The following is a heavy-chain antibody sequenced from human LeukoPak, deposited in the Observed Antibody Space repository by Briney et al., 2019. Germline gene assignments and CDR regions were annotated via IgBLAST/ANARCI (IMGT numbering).Heavy chain of an antibody. J-gene: IGHJ4*02. CDR2: ISGSGGST. CDR1: GFTFSSYA. V-gene: IGHV3-23*01. CDR3: ANGGLKQSLGY. D-gene: IGHD6-19*01. Sequence: AGGSLRLSCAASGFTFSSYAMSWVRQAPGKGLEWVSAISGSGGSTYYADSVKGRFTISRDNSKNTLYLQMNSLRAEDTAVYYCANGGLKQSLGYWGQGTLVTVSS.